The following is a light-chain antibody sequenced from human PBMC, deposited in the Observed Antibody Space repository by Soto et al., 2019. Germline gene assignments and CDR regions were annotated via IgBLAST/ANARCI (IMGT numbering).Light chain of an antibody. CDR3: QQYGSSSMT. V-gene: IGKV1-8*01. J-gene: IGKJ5*01. CDR1: QGISRY. CDR2: AAS. Sequence: AIRMTQSPSSFSASTGDRVTITCLASQGISRYLAWYQQKPGKAPKLLIYAASTLQSGVPSRFSGSGSGTDFTLTITRLEPEDFAMYYCQQYGSSSMTFGQGTRLDI.